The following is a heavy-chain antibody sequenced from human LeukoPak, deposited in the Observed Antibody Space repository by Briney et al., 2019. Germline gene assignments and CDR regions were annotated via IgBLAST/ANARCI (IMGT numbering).Heavy chain of an antibody. CDR2: ISYDGSNK. CDR3: ARDPPYSSSWYHFDY. J-gene: IGHJ4*02. CDR1: GFTFSSYA. V-gene: IGHV3-30-3*01. D-gene: IGHD6-13*01. Sequence: PGGSLRLSCAASGFTFSSYAMSWVRQAPGKGLEWVAVISYDGSNKYYADSVKGRFTISRDNSKNTLYLQMNSLRAEDTAVYYCARDPPYSSSWYHFDYWGQGTLVTVSS.